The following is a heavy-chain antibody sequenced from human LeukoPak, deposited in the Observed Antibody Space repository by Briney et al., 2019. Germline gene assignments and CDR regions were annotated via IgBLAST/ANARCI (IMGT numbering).Heavy chain of an antibody. D-gene: IGHD3-22*01. CDR3: ARMITDSSGSRDAFDI. V-gene: IGHV2-70*11. J-gene: IGHJ3*02. CDR1: GFSLSTSGMC. Sequence: SGPTLVNPTQTLTLTCTFSGFSLSTSGMCVSWIRQPPGKALEWLARIDWDDDKYYSTSLKTRLTISKDTSKNQVVLTMTNMDPVDTATYYCARMITDSSGSRDAFDIWGQGTMVTVSS. CDR2: IDWDDDK.